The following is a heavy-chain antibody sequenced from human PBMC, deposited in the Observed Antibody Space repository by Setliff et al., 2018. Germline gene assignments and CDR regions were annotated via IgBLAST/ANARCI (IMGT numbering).Heavy chain of an antibody. CDR3: ASLPPQGYYYDSSGYYYSQH. Sequence: SETLSLTCTVSGVSISSSTYYWGWIRQPPGKGLEWIGEIYHSGSTNYNPSLKSRVTISVDKSKNQFSLKLSSVTAADTAVYYCASLPPQGYYYDSSGYYYSQHWGQGTLVTVSS. CDR2: IYHSGST. V-gene: IGHV4-39*07. D-gene: IGHD3-22*01. J-gene: IGHJ1*01. CDR1: GVSISSSTYY.